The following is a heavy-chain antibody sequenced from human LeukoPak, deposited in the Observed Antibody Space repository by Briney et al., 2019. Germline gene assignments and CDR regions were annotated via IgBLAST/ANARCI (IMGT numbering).Heavy chain of an antibody. D-gene: IGHD6-19*01. CDR3: ARDLEAVAGRIWDDAFDI. CDR1: GGTLSSYA. Sequence: SLKLSCKASGGTLSSYAISSVRQAPGQGREWMGRIIPIFGIANYAQKFQGRVTITADKTTSTAYMELSSLRSEDTAVYYCARDLEAVAGRIWDDAFDIWGQGTMVTVSS. J-gene: IGHJ3*02. CDR2: IIPIFGIA. V-gene: IGHV1-69*04.